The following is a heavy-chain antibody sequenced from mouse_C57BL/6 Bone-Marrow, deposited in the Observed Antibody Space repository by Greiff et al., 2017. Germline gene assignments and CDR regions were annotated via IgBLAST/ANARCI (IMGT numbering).Heavy chain of an antibody. J-gene: IGHJ4*01. D-gene: IGHD4-1*01. V-gene: IGHV3-6*01. CDR1: GYSITSGYY. CDR2: ISYDGSN. Sequence: DVQLQESGPGLVKPSQSLSLTCSVTGYSITSGYYWNWIRQFPGNKLEWMGYISYDGSNNYNPSLKNRISITPDTSKNQFFLKLNSVTTEDTATYYCARAEELGRDYYAMDYWGQGTSVTVSS. CDR3: ARAEELGRDYYAMDY.